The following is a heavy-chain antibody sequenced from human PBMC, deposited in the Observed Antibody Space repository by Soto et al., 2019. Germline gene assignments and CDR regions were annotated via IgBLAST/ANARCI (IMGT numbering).Heavy chain of an antibody. Sequence: QVQLQESGPRLVKPSGSLSLTCGVSGGTVASSHLWSWVRQSPGGGLEWIGNVYHTGDTNFNPSLQSRVTISVDKSNNQFSLRLNSLTAADTAVYFCAREIVTAGGNNYFDPWGPGTLVTVSS. CDR1: GGTVASSHL. V-gene: IGHV4-4*02. CDR3: AREIVTAGGNNYFDP. D-gene: IGHD2-21*02. CDR2: VYHTGDT. J-gene: IGHJ5*02.